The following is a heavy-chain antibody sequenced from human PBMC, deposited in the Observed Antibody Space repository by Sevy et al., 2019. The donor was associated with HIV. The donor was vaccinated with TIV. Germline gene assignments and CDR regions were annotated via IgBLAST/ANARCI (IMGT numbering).Heavy chain of an antibody. CDR1: GGTFSRST. D-gene: IGHD1-26*01. Sequence: ASVKVSCKASGGTFSRSTFSWVRQAPGHGLEWMGGIIPNFGTTKYAQNFQGRVTITADESTTTVYMELSSLRSEDSAVYYCARSPPPGTFADYGMDVWGQRTTVTVSS. CDR3: ARSPPPGTFADYGMDV. J-gene: IGHJ6*02. V-gene: IGHV1-69*13. CDR2: IIPNFGTT.